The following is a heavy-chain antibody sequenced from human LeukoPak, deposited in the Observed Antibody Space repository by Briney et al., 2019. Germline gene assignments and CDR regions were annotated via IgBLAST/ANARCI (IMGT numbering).Heavy chain of an antibody. D-gene: IGHD3-9*01. CDR3: ARHDGGYFDWLLSNDAFDI. J-gene: IGHJ3*02. Sequence: SETLSLTCTVSGGSISTSDRYWGWIRQPPGKGLEWIGSIYYSGSTYYNPSLKSRVTISVDTSKNQFSLKLSSVTAADTAVYYCARHDGGYFDWLLSNDAFDIWGQGTMVTVSS. CDR1: GGSISTSDRY. CDR2: IYYSGST. V-gene: IGHV4-39*01.